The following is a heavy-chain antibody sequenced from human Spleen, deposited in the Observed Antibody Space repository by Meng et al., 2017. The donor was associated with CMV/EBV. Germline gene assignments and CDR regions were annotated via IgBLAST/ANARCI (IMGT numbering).Heavy chain of an antibody. CDR1: GFTFSSYA. Sequence: GGSLRLSCAASGFTFSSYAMSWVRQAPGKGLEWVSSISSSSSYIYYADSVKGRFTISRDNAKNSLYLQMNSLRAEDTAVYYCARDSRQWDAFDIWGQGTMVTVSS. CDR2: ISSSSSYI. D-gene: IGHD6-19*01. J-gene: IGHJ3*02. CDR3: ARDSRQWDAFDI. V-gene: IGHV3-21*01.